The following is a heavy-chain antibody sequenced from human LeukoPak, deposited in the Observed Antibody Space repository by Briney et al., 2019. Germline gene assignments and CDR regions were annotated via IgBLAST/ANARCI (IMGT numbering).Heavy chain of an antibody. CDR2: MNPNSGNT. D-gene: IGHD3-10*01. J-gene: IGHJ3*02. CDR1: GYTFTSYD. V-gene: IGHV1-8*01. CDR3: ARNMVRGVNFDAFDI. Sequence: GASVKVSCKASGYTFTSYDINWVRQATGQGLEWIGWMNPNSGNTGYAQKFQGRVTMTRDMSTSTVYMELSSLRSEDTAVYYCARNMVRGVNFDAFDIWGQGTMVTVSS.